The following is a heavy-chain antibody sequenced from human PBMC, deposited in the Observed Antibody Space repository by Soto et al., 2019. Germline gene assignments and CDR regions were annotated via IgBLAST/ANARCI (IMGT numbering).Heavy chain of an antibody. Sequence: QVQLQQWGAGLLKPSETLSLTCAVYGGSFSGYYWSWIRQPPGKGLEWIGEINHSGSTNYNPSLKSRVPISVDTSKNQFSLKLSSVPAADTAVYYCARGGGCSSTSCYYSWGQGTLVTVSS. CDR2: INHSGST. CDR1: GGSFSGYY. V-gene: IGHV4-34*01. J-gene: IGHJ4*02. CDR3: ARGGGCSSTSCYYS. D-gene: IGHD2-2*01.